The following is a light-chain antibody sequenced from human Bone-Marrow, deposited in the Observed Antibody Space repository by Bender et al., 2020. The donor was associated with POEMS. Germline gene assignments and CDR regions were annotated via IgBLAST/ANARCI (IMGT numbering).Light chain of an antibody. CDR3: SAWDGILNGWV. Sequence: QSALPQPPSPPGPPGQRAPISCSGGSSTTGGKAVNWCHKPPGTAPKLLIYGNDQRPSGVPDRFSGSKSGTSASLAISGLQSEDEADYFCSAWDGILNGWVFGGGTELTVL. J-gene: IGLJ3*02. CDR2: GND. CDR1: SSTTGGKA. V-gene: IGLV1-44*01.